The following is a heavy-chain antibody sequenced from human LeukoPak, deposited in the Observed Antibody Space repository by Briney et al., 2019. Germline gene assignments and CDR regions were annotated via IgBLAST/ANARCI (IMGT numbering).Heavy chain of an antibody. CDR1: GGSVTSASHY. V-gene: IGHV4-39*01. CDR3: TRHHDYGDKIDY. D-gene: IGHD4-23*01. Sequence: PSETLSLTCTVSGGSVTSASHYWAWIRQPPGKGLEGIGSIHYSGSTYYSPSLKSRLTISGDTSKSQLSLKLTFVTAADTAVYYCTRHHDYGDKIDYWGQGTLVTVSS. J-gene: IGHJ4*02. CDR2: IHYSGST.